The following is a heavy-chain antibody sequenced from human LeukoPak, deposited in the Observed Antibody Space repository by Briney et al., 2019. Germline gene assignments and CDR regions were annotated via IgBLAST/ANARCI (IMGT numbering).Heavy chain of an antibody. V-gene: IGHV4-34*01. J-gene: IGHJ4*02. CDR3: ARGTNCSSTSCYGIDY. CDR1: GGSFSGYY. Sequence: PSETLSLTCAVYGGSFSGYYWSWIRQPPGKGLEWIGEINHSGSTNYNPSLKSRVTISVDTSKNQFSLKLSSVTAEDTAVYYCARGTNCSSTSCYGIDYWGQGTLVTVSS. CDR2: INHSGST. D-gene: IGHD2-2*01.